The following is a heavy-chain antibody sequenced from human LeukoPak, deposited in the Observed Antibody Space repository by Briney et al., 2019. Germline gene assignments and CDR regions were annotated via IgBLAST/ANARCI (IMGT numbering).Heavy chain of an antibody. V-gene: IGHV4-59*13. Sequence: SETLSLTCTVSGGSISSYYWSCIRQPPGKGLEWIGYIYYSGSTNYNPSLKSRVTISVDTSKNQFSLKLSSVTAADTAVYYCAARYSSSWYSNYYYGMDVWGQGTTVTVSS. CDR2: IYYSGST. D-gene: IGHD6-13*01. CDR3: AARYSSSWYSNYYYGMDV. J-gene: IGHJ6*02. CDR1: GGSISSYY.